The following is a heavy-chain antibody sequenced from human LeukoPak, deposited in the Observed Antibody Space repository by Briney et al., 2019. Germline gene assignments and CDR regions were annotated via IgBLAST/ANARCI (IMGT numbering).Heavy chain of an antibody. CDR2: IYYSGNT. D-gene: IGHD6-13*01. Sequence: SETLSLTCTVSGVSISSSNSYWGWIRQPPGKGLEWIGSIYYSGNTYYNPSLKSRVTMSVDTSKNQFSLKLSSVTAADTAVYYCARPNSSSWPRIRNWFDPWGQGTLVTVSS. CDR1: GVSISSSNSY. J-gene: IGHJ5*02. CDR3: ARPNSSSWPRIRNWFDP. V-gene: IGHV4-39*07.